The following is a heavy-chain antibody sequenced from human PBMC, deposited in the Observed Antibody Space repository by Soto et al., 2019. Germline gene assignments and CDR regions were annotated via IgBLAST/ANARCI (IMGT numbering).Heavy chain of an antibody. Sequence: QITLKESGPPLVKPTQTLTLTCTFSGFSLSSRPVAVGWVRQPPGKALEWLALIYWDDDKRYSPSLQDRLTITKDTSKNQVFLTMTDMDPVDTATYYCAHAPVVITYFDSWGPGTLVTVSS. V-gene: IGHV2-5*02. CDR3: AHAPVVITYFDS. J-gene: IGHJ4*02. CDR1: GFSLSSRPVA. CDR2: IYWDDDK. D-gene: IGHD2-21*01.